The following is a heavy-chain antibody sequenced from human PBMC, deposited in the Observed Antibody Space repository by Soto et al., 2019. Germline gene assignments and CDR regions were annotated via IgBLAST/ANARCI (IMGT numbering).Heavy chain of an antibody. CDR3: AKDLYSSSSYGMDV. CDR1: GFTFDDYA. V-gene: IGHV3-43D*03. Sequence: GGSLRLPCAASGFTFDDYAMHWVRQAPGKGLEWVSLISWDGGSTYYADSVKGRFTISRDNSKNSLYLQMNSLRAEDTALYYCAKDLYSSSSYGMDVWGQGTTVTVSS. CDR2: ISWDGGST. D-gene: IGHD6-6*01. J-gene: IGHJ6*02.